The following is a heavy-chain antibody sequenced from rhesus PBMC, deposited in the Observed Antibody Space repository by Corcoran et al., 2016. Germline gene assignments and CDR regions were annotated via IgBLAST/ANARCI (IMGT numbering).Heavy chain of an antibody. CDR3: TRDPYSGSSYFDY. V-gene: IGHV3-16*02. CDR2: IKNKADGGTA. CDR1: GFTFSNHW. J-gene: IGHJ4*01. D-gene: IGHD3-16*01. Sequence: EVQLVESGGGLVQPGGSLRLSCAASGFTFSNHWMSWVRQAPGKGLDWVGRIKNKADGGTAAYAESVKGRFTISRDDSKNTLYLQMNTLKTEDTAVYYCTRDPYSGSSYFDYWGQGVLVTVSS.